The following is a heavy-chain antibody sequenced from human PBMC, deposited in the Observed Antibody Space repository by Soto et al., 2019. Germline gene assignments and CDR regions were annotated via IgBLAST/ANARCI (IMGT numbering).Heavy chain of an antibody. J-gene: IGHJ4*02. CDR1: GFMFSSSW. CDR2: TNPDGSDI. V-gene: IGHV3-7*05. Sequence: EVQLVEYGGGLVQPGGSLRLSCAASGFMFSSSWMSWVRQAPGKGLEWAAHTNPDGSDIYYVDSVKGRFTMSRDNAQNSLYLQMNSLRAEDTAVYYCVSWDSSSSNYWGQGTLVTVSS. D-gene: IGHD3-22*01. CDR3: VSWDSSSSNY.